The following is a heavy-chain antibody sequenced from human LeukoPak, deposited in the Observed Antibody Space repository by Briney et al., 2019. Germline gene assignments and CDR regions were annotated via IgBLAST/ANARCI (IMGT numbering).Heavy chain of an antibody. Sequence: WASVKVSCKASGYTFTGYYIHWVRQAPGQGLEWMGWINPNSGGTNYAQKSQGRVTMTRDTSISTAYMELSRLRSDDTAVYYCARAAGDYYYDSSGYTFLYYWGQGTLVTVSS. CDR1: GYTFTGYY. D-gene: IGHD3-22*01. V-gene: IGHV1-2*02. CDR3: ARAAGDYYYDSSGYTFLYY. J-gene: IGHJ4*02. CDR2: INPNSGGT.